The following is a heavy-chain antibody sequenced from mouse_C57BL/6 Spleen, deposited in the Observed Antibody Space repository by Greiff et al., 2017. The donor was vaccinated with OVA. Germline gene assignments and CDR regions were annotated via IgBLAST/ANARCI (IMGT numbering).Heavy chain of an antibody. CDR2: ISDGGSYT. Sequence: EVQLMESGGGLVKPGGSLKLSCAASGFTFSSYAMSWVRQTPEKRLEWVATISDGGSYTYYPDNVKGRFTISRDNAKNNLYLQMSHLKSEDTAMYYCARDDGYYVGYAMDYWGQGTSVTVSS. J-gene: IGHJ4*01. CDR1: GFTFSSYA. D-gene: IGHD2-3*01. V-gene: IGHV5-4*01. CDR3: ARDDGYYVGYAMDY.